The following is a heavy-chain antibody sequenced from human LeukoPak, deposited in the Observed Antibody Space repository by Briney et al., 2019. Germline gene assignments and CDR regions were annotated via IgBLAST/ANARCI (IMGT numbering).Heavy chain of an antibody. J-gene: IGHJ4*02. V-gene: IGHV1-8*03. CDR1: GYTFTSSD. Sequence: ASVKVSCKASGYTFTSSDINWVRQATGQGLQWMGWMNPNSGNTGYAQKFQGRVTITRNTSISTAYMELSSLRSEDTAVYYCARGRRLTGYYDFDYWGQGTLVTVSS. CDR3: ARGRRLTGYYDFDY. CDR2: MNPNSGNT. D-gene: IGHD3-9*01.